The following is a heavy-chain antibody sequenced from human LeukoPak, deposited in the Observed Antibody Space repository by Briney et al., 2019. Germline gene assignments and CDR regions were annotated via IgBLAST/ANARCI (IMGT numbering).Heavy chain of an antibody. CDR2: ISWNSGSV. J-gene: IGHJ5*02. V-gene: IGHV3-9*01. CDR3: ATDGAGFDT. CDR1: GFTFDDYA. Sequence: PGGSLRLSCAASGFTFDDYAMHWVRQDPGKGLEWVSGISWNSGSVGYADSVKGRFTISRDNAKKSLYLEMNNLRAEDTAVYYCATDGAGFDTWGQGVLVTVSS.